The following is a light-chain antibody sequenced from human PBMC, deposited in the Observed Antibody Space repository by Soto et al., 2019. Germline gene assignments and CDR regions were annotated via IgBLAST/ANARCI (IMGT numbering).Light chain of an antibody. V-gene: IGLV2-14*03. CDR1: SSDVGAYNF. J-gene: IGLJ2*01. CDR2: NVY. CDR3: RSYCLSYGSIETSATVV. Sequence: QSALTQPASVSGSPGQSITISCTGTSSDVGAYNFVSWHQQHPGKAPKLMIYNVYDRPSGISYRFSGSKSGNTASLTISGLQAEDEAEYYCRSYCLSYGSIETSATVVFGGGTKVTVL.